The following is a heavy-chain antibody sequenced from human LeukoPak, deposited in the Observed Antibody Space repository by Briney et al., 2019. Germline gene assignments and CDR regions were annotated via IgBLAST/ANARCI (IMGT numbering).Heavy chain of an antibody. CDR3: AKSGCSSSSCPGFL. D-gene: IGHD2-2*01. CDR1: GGSISSGYNY. Sequence: SETLSLTCTVSGGSISSGYNYWGWIRQPAGKGLEWIGRIYTSGTTNYNPSLKSRFTISQDTSNNQFSLKLRSVTAADTAVYYCAKSGCSSSSCPGFLWGQGTLVTVSS. J-gene: IGHJ4*02. V-gene: IGHV4-61*02. CDR2: IYTSGTT.